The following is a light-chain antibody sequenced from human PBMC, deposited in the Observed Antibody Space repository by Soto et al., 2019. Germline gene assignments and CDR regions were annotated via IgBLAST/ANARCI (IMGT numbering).Light chain of an antibody. CDR1: NIGSKS. CDR3: QVWDRTSDHSYV. V-gene: IGLV3-21*02. Sequence: SYELTQPPSVSVAPGQTARITCGGDNIGSKSVHWYQQKPGQAPVLVVYEGGDRPSGIPARFSGSNSGNTATLTISRVEAGDVADYYCQVWDRTSDHSYVFGTGTKVTVL. CDR2: EGG. J-gene: IGLJ1*01.